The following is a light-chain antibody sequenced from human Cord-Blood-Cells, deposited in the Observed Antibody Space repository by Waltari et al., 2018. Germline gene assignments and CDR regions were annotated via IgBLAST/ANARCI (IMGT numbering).Light chain of an antibody. V-gene: IGLV2-14*01. Sequence: QSALTQPVSVSGSPGQSITISCTGTSSDVGGYNYVSWYQQHPGKAPKLMNYDVSKRPCGVSNRFSGSKSGNTASLTISGLQAEDEADYCCSSYTSSSTYWVFGGGTKLTVL. CDR3: SSYTSSSTYWV. CDR1: SSDVGGYNY. J-gene: IGLJ3*02. CDR2: DVS.